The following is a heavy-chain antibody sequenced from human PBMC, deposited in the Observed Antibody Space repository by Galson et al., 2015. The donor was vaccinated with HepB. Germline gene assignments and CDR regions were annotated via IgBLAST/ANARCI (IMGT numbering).Heavy chain of an antibody. CDR2: IRYDGTIK. D-gene: IGHD3-22*01. CDR1: GFTFRSYG. J-gene: IGHJ6*02. Sequence: SLRLSCAASGFTFRSYGMHWVRQAPGKGLEWVSFIRYDGTIKYYADSVRGRFTISRDNSKNTLYLQMNSLRAEDTAVYYCAKDYYDSDVWGQGTTVTVSS. CDR3: AKDYYDSDV. V-gene: IGHV3-30*02.